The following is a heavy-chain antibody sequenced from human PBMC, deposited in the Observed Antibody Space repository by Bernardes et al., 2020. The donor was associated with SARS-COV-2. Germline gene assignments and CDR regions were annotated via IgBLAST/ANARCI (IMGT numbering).Heavy chain of an antibody. CDR1: GGTFSSYS. V-gene: IGHV1-69*13. CDR3: ARSNLGRDFWSGYSNWFDP. D-gene: IGHD3-3*01. CDR2: IIPILGTA. Sequence: SVKVSCKASGGTFSSYSISWVRQAPGQELEWMGGIIPILGTANYAQKLQGRVTITADESTSTAYMELSSLRSEDTAVYYCARSNLGRDFWSGYSNWFDPWGQGTLVTVSS. J-gene: IGHJ5*02.